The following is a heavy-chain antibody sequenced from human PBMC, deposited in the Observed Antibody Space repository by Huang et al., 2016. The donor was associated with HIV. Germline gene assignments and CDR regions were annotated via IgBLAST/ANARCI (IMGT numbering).Heavy chain of an antibody. CDR1: GGAFSGYY. D-gene: IGHD3-10*01. Sequence: QVQLHQWGAGLLKPSETLSLTCAVYGGAFSGYYWSGIRQPPGKGLEWIGEITHSGSTNYNPSPKSRVTISEETSKNQFSLKLSSVTAADMAVYYCARAPHYGSGSYYYWGQGTLVTVSS. J-gene: IGHJ4*02. CDR3: ARAPHYGSGSYYY. CDR2: ITHSGST. V-gene: IGHV4-34*01.